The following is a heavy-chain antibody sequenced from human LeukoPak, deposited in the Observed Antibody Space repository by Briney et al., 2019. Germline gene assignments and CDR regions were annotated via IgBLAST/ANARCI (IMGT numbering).Heavy chain of an antibody. CDR3: ARASSPDYYYYYGMDV. J-gene: IGHJ6*02. CDR2: MNPNSGNT. CDR1: GYTFTSYD. D-gene: IGHD3-10*01. V-gene: IGHV1-8*01. Sequence: VASVKVSCKASGYTFTSYDINRVRQATGQGLEWMGWMNPNSGNTGYAQKFQGRVTMTRNTSISTAYMELSSLRSEDTAVYYCARASSPDYYYYYGMDVWGQGTTVTVSS.